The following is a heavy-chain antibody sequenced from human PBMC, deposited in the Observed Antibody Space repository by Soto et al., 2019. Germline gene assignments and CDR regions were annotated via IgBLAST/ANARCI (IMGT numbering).Heavy chain of an antibody. CDR2: ISGSGGST. V-gene: IGHV3-23*01. CDR3: AKAPSGYCSGGSCYRPYNWFDP. D-gene: IGHD2-15*01. Sequence: GGSLRLSWAASGCTFSSYAMSWVRQAPGKGLEWVSAISGSGGSTYYADSVKGRFTISRDNSKNTLYLQMNSLRAEDTAVYYCAKAPSGYCSGGSCYRPYNWFDPWGQGTLVTVSS. CDR1: GCTFSSYA. J-gene: IGHJ5*02.